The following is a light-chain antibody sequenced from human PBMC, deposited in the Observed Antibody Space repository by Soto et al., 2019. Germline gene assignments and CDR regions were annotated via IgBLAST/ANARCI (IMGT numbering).Light chain of an antibody. CDR2: AAS. CDR1: QGISNY. V-gene: IGKV1-27*01. CDR3: QKYNSAPWT. J-gene: IGKJ1*01. Sequence: DIQMTQSPSSLPTSVGDRVTIPCRASQGISNYLAWYQQKPGKVPKLLIYAASTLQSGVPSRFSGSGSGTDFTLTISSLQPEDVATYYCQKYNSAPWTFGQGTKVEIK.